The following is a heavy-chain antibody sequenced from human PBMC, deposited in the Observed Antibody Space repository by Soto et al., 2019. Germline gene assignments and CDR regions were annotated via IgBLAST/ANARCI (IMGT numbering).Heavy chain of an antibody. D-gene: IGHD3-10*01. Sequence: PSETLSLTCTVSGGSISSGGYYWSWIRQHPGKGLEWIGYIYYSGSTYYNPSLKSRVTISVDTSKNQFSLKLSSVTAADTAVYYWVRGPTMVRGAPDYWGQGTLVTVSS. V-gene: IGHV4-31*03. CDR1: GGSISSGGYY. CDR2: IYYSGST. J-gene: IGHJ4*02. CDR3: VRGPTMVRGAPDY.